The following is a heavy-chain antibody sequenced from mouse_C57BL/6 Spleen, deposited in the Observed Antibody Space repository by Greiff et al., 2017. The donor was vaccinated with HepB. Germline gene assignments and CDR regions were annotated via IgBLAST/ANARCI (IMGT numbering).Heavy chain of an antibody. D-gene: IGHD2-4*01. Sequence: QVQLKESGAELVRPGASVTLSCKASGYTFTDYEMHWVKQTPVHGLEWIGAIDPETGGTAYNQKFKGKAILTADKSSSTAYMELRSLTSEDSAVYYCTRRKIYYEVWGTGTTVTVSS. CDR3: TRRKIYYEV. CDR1: GYTFTDYE. V-gene: IGHV1-15*01. CDR2: IDPETGGT. J-gene: IGHJ1*03.